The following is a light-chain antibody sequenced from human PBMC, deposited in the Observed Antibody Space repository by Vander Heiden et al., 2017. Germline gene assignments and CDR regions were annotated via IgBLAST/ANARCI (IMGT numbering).Light chain of an antibody. CDR1: QSVRSY. CDR2: DAS. V-gene: IGKV3-11*01. J-gene: IGKJ1*01. Sequence: EIVLTPSPATLSLSPGDRATLSCRASQSVRSYLAWYQHVPGQAPRLLIYDASNRATGIPARFSGGGSGTDFTLIISSLEPEDFAVYYCQQRINWPRTFGQGTKVEIK. CDR3: QQRINWPRT.